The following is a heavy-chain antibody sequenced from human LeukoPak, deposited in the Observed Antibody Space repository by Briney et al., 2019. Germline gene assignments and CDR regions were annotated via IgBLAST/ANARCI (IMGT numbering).Heavy chain of an antibody. D-gene: IGHD6-6*01. V-gene: IGHV1-69*13. CDR1: VCTFISYA. CDR3: ARDLGSAPSIEARRYYSYYYMDV. J-gene: IGHJ6*03. CDR2: INPIFGTS. Sequence: EASVQVSCQASVCTFISYAISWVRQAPGQGLEWMGGINPIFGTSNYVQKFQGRVTITADESTSTAYMELSSLRSEDTAVYYCARDLGSAPSIEARRYYSYYYMDVWGKGTTVTVSS.